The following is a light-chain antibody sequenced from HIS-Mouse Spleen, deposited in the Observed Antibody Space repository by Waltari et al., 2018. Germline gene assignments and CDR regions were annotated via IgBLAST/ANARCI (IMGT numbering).Light chain of an antibody. Sequence: QSALTQPASVSGSPGQSITISCTGTSSDVGSYHLVSWYQQHPGKAPKLMIYEGSKRPSGVSNRFSGSKSGNTASLTISGLQAEDEADYYCCSYAGSSTFLVFGGGTKLTVL. CDR1: SSDVGSYHL. CDR2: EGS. V-gene: IGLV2-23*03. J-gene: IGLJ2*01. CDR3: CSYAGSSTFLV.